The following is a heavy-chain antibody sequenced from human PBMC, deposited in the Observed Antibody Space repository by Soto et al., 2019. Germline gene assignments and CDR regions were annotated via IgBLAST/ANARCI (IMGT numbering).Heavy chain of an antibody. J-gene: IGHJ4*02. Sequence: QVQLVESGGGVAQPGRSLRLSCVASGFVFSTYGMHWVRQAPGEGLEWVAFISYDGSNKYYADSVKGRFTISRDYSQNTLYLQMSSLADEDSAVYFCAMDCRLYDSAGYYPMYWGQGSLVTVSS. CDR2: ISYDGSNK. V-gene: IGHV3-30*03. D-gene: IGHD3-22*01. CDR1: GFVFSTYG. CDR3: AMDCRLYDSAGYYPMY.